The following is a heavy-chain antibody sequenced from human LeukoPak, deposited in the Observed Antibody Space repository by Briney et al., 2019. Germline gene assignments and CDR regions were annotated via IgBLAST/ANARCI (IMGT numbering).Heavy chain of an antibody. Sequence: PSETLSLTCTVSGGSISSGGYYWGWIRQHPGKGLEWIGYIFYSVNTYHNPSLKSRVSISADTSKDQFSLKLSSVTAADTAVYYCARGPGGFIDYFDYWGQGTLVTVSS. CDR1: GGSISSGGYY. CDR2: IFYSVNT. CDR3: ARGPGGFIDYFDY. D-gene: IGHD3-16*02. J-gene: IGHJ4*02. V-gene: IGHV4-31*03.